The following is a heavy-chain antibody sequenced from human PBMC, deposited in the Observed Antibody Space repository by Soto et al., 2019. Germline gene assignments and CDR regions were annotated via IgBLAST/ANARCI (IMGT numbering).Heavy chain of an antibody. V-gene: IGHV1-46*01. Sequence: GASVKVSCKASGYTFTSYYMHWVRQAPGQGLEWMGIINPSGGSTSYAQKFQGRVTMTRDTSTSTVYMELSSLRSEDTAVYYCARAGTVSPDYYYYYGMDVWGQGTTVTVSS. CDR3: ARAGTVSPDYYYYYGMDV. CDR1: GYTFTSYY. CDR2: INPSGGST. J-gene: IGHJ6*02. D-gene: IGHD4-4*01.